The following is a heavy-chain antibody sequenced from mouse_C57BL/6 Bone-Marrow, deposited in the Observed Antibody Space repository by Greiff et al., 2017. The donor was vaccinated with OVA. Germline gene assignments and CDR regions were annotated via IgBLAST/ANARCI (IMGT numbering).Heavy chain of an antibody. CDR1: GYSITSGYY. Sequence: VQLKESGPGLVKPSQSLSLTCSVTGYSITSGYYWNWIRQFPGNKLEWMGYISYDGSNNYNPSLKNRISITRDTSKNQFFLKLNSVTTEDTATYYCARDYYSNPYYFDYWGQGTTLTVSS. CDR2: ISYDGSN. V-gene: IGHV3-6*01. J-gene: IGHJ2*01. CDR3: ARDYYSNPYYFDY. D-gene: IGHD2-5*01.